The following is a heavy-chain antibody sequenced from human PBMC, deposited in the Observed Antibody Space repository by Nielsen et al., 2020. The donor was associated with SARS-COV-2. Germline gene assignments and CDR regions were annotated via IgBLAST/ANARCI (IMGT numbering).Heavy chain of an antibody. CDR3: AREEDFWSGYYFDY. CDR1: GFTFSSYW. CDR2: INSDGSST. D-gene: IGHD3-3*01. V-gene: IGHV3-74*01. J-gene: IGHJ4*02. Sequence: GESLKISCAASGFTFSSYWMHWVRQAPGKGLVWVSRINSDGSSTSYADSVKGRFTISRDNAKNTLYLQMNSLRAEDTAVYYCAREEDFWSGYYFDYWGQGTLVTVSS.